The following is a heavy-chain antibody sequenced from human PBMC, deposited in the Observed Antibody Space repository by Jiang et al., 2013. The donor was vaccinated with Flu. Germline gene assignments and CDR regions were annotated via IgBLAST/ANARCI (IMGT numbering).Heavy chain of an antibody. CDR2: VIPIYGTA. J-gene: IGHJ6*04. V-gene: IGHV1-69*01. Sequence: WMEGVIPIYGTANYAEKLQGRVTITADASTNTGYMELRSLRSEDTAVYYCARGNNYGMGYYYYAMDIWGNGTTVTVSS. CDR3: ARGNNYGMGYYYYAMDI. D-gene: IGHD5-18*01.